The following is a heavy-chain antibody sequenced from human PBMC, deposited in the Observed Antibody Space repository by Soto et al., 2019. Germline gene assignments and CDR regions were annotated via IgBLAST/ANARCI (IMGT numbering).Heavy chain of an antibody. V-gene: IGHV1-69*01. J-gene: IGHJ4*02. D-gene: IGHD2-15*01. CDR3: PSAVGYCSGGSCPTPYYFDY. CDR2: IIPIFGTA. Sequence: QVQLVQSGAEVKKPGSSVKVSCKASGGTFSSYAISWVRQAPGQGLEWMGGIIPIFGTANYAQKFQGRVTITADESTSTAYMELSSLRSEDTAVYYCPSAVGYCSGGSCPTPYYFDYWGQGTLVTVSS. CDR1: GGTFSSYA.